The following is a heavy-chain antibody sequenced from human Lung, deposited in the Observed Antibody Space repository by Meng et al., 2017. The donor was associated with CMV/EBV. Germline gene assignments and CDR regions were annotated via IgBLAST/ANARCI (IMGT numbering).Heavy chain of an antibody. CDR2: IKEDGSEK. D-gene: IGHD3-10*02. J-gene: IGHJ6*02. Sequence: GESLKISCVASGFMFSNYWMTWVRQAPGKGLEWVANIKEDGSEKSYVDSVKGRFAISRDNAKKSVSLQMHSLRVEDTAVYYCARGQGAMFGFYYYGMDVWGQGTTVTVSS. V-gene: IGHV3-7*01. CDR3: ARGQGAMFGFYYYGMDV. CDR1: GFMFSNYW.